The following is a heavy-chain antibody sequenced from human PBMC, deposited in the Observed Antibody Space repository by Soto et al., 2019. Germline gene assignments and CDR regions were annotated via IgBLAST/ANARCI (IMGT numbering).Heavy chain of an antibody. CDR2: IKEDGSEK. CDR1: GFTFSSYW. Sequence: EVQLVESGGGLVQPGGSLRLSCAASGFTFSSYWMSWVRQAPGKGLEWLANIKEDGSEKYYVDSLKGRFTISRDNAKNALCVQMNSLRVEDMAVYDCARGGIGYCSGGTCFYTAVDIWGQGSMVTVSS. J-gene: IGHJ3*02. D-gene: IGHD2-15*01. CDR3: ARGGIGYCSGGTCFYTAVDI. V-gene: IGHV3-7*01.